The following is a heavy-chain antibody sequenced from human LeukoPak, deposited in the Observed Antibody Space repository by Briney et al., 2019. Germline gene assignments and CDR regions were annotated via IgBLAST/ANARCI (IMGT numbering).Heavy chain of an antibody. CDR3: ATEGTTRSWNYYYYMDV. D-gene: IGHD1-14*01. CDR2: IYHSGST. CDR1: GGSISSGGYY. Sequence: SETLSLTCTVSGGSISSGGYYWSWIRQPPGKGLEWIGYIYHSGSTYYNPSLKSRVTMSVDTSKNQFTLKLSSVTAADTAVYYCATEGTTRSWNYYYYMDVWGKGTTVTVSS. V-gene: IGHV4-30-2*02. J-gene: IGHJ6*03.